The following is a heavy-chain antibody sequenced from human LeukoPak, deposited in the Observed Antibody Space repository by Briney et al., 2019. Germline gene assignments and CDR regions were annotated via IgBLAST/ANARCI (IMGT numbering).Heavy chain of an antibody. Sequence: GGSPRLSCAASGFTFSTYAMSWVRQAPGKGLEWVSTFSSSAGTTYYADSVKGRFTISRDNSKNTLYLQMNSLRAEDTAVYYCAELGITMIGGVWGKGTTVTISS. D-gene: IGHD3-10*02. CDR2: FSSSAGTT. V-gene: IGHV3-23*01. J-gene: IGHJ6*04. CDR1: GFTFSTYA. CDR3: AELGITMIGGV.